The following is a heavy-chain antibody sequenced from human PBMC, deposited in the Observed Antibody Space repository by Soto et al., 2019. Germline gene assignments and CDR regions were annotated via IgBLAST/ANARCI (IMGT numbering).Heavy chain of an antibody. CDR2: VYHTGDT. J-gene: IGHJ5*02. V-gene: IGHV4-4*02. Sequence: SETLSLTCGVSGGTVASSHWCSWVRQSPGGGLEWIGNVYHTGDTNLNPSLQSRVTISVDKSNNQFSLRLNSLTAADTAVYLCAREIVTAGGNNYFDPWGPGTLVTVSS. CDR3: AREIVTAGGNNYFDP. D-gene: IGHD2-21*02. CDR1: GGTVASSHW.